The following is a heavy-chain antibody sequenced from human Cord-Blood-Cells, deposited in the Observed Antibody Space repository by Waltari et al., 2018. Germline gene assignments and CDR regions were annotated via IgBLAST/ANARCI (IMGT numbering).Heavy chain of an antibody. CDR1: GGSISSSSYY. CDR2: IYYSGSS. CDR3: ARHNYSSSSGFYWYFDL. Sequence: QLQLQESGPGLVKPSETLSLTCTVSGGSISSSSYYWGWIRQPPGKGLEWIGIIYYSGSSYYNPSLKSRVTISVYTSKNQFSLKLSSVTAADTAVYYCARHNYSSSSGFYWYFDLWGRGTLVTVSS. V-gene: IGHV4-39*01. J-gene: IGHJ2*01. D-gene: IGHD6-6*01.